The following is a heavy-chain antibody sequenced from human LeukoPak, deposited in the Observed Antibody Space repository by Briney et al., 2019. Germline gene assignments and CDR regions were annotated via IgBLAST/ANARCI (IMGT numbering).Heavy chain of an antibody. CDR3: ARGNYDILTGYALGLFDP. D-gene: IGHD3-9*01. Sequence: GGSLRLSCAASGFTFSSYEMNWVRQAPGKGLEWVSYISSSGSTIYYADSVKGRFTISRDNAKNSLYLQMNSLRAEDTAVYYCARGNYDILTGYALGLFDPWGQGTLVTVSS. CDR1: GFTFSSYE. J-gene: IGHJ5*02. CDR2: ISSSGSTI. V-gene: IGHV3-48*03.